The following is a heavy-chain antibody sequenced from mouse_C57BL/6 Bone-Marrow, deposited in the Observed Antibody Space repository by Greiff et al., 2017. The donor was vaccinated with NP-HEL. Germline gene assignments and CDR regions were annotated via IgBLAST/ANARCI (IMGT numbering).Heavy chain of an antibody. CDR1: GYTFTEYT. Sequence: VQLQQSGAELVKPGASVKLSCKASGYTFTEYTIHWVKQRSGQGLEWIGWFYPGSGSIKYNEKFKDKATLTADKSSSTVYMELSRLTSEDSAVDFCARHGGGTYGSSYGYFDVWGTGTTVTVSS. J-gene: IGHJ1*03. CDR3: ARHGGGTYGSSYGYFDV. D-gene: IGHD1-1*01. CDR2: FYPGSGSI. V-gene: IGHV1-62-2*01.